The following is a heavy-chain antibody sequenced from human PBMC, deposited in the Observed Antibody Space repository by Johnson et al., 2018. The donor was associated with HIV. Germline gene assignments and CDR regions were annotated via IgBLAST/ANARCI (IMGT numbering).Heavy chain of an antibody. D-gene: IGHD3-9*01. CDR3: ARRPHHDILPGKGGAFDF. Sequence: EMQLVESGGGVVRPGGSLRLSCAASGFTFDDYGMSWVRQAPGKGLEWVSGINWNGGSTGYADSVKGRFTISRDNAKNSLYLQMNSLRAEASALYYCARRPHHDILPGKGGAFDFWGQGTMVTVSS. J-gene: IGHJ3*01. V-gene: IGHV3-20*04. CDR1: GFTFDDYG. CDR2: INWNGGST.